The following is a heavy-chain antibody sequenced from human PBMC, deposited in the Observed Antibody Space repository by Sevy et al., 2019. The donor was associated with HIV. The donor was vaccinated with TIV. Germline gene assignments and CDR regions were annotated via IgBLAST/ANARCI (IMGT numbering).Heavy chain of an antibody. Sequence: QSQTLSLTCVISGDSVSINSAAWNWIRQSPSRGLEWLGRTYYRYQRYYDYAVSEKSRITINTDTSKNQFSLQLNSVTPEATAMSYCERDLWFGGLSYDGFDYWGQGILVTVSS. V-gene: IGHV6-1*01. J-gene: IGHJ4*02. CDR3: ERDLWFGGLSYDGFDY. CDR2: TYYRYQRYY. D-gene: IGHD3-10*01. CDR1: GDSVSINSAA.